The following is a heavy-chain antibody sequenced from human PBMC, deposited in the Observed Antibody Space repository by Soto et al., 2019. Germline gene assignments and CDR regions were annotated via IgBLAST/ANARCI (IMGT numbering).Heavy chain of an antibody. J-gene: IGHJ4*02. CDR3: AKDASCNSCGA. CDR1: CGSISSSNFY. Sequence: QLQLQESGPGLVKPSETLSLTCAVSCGSISSSNFYWGWFRHPPGKGLVCIGSIRYGGSIYYIPSIESQVTISVVTSKNQISLIESSVTDADTAVYYCAKDASCNSCGAWGQGALVTVSS. V-gene: IGHV4-39*01. D-gene: IGHD2-21*01. CDR2: IRYGGSI.